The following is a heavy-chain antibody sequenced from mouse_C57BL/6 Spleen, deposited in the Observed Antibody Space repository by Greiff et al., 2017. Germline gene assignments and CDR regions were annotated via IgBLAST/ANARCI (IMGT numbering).Heavy chain of an antibody. Sequence: QVQLQQSGAELVRPGASVTLSCKASGYTFTDYEMHWVKQTPVHGLEWIGAIDPETGGTAYNQKFKGKAILTADKSSSTAYMELLSLTSEDSAVYYCTREGTAYWGQGTLVTVSA. J-gene: IGHJ3*01. CDR3: TREGTAY. CDR1: GYTFTDYE. D-gene: IGHD3-3*01. V-gene: IGHV1-15*01. CDR2: IDPETGGT.